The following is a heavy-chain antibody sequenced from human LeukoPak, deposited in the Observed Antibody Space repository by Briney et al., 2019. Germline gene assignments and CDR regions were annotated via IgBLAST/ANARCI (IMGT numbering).Heavy chain of an antibody. D-gene: IGHD2-15*01. CDR3: AKDGVVVGNYYYYYMDV. CDR1: GFTFSSYG. CDR2: ISYDGSNK. J-gene: IGHJ6*03. Sequence: GGSLRLSCAASGFTFSSYGMHWVRQAPGKGLEWVAAISYDGSNKYYADSAKGRFTISRDNSKNTLYLQMNSLRAEDTAVYYCAKDGVVVGNYYYYYMDVWGKGTTVTVSS. V-gene: IGHV3-30*18.